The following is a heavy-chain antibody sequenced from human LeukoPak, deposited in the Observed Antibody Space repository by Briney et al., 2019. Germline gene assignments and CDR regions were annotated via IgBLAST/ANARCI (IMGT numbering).Heavy chain of an antibody. D-gene: IGHD3-10*01. V-gene: IGHV3-23*01. J-gene: IGHJ4*02. CDR3: AKTRGSGPFDY. Sequence: PGGSLRLSCAASGFTFSSYAMSWVRQAPGKGLEWVSSISGTGGSTNYADSVKGRFTISRDNSKNTLYLQMNSLRAEDTAVYYCAKTRGSGPFDYWGQGTLVTVSS. CDR2: ISGTGGST. CDR1: GFTFSSYA.